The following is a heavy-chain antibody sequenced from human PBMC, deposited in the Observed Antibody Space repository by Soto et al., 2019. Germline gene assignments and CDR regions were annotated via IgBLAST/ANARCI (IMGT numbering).Heavy chain of an antibody. J-gene: IGHJ4*02. D-gene: IGHD3-22*01. V-gene: IGHV4-34*01. Sequence: SETLSLTCAVCGGSFSGYYWSWIRQPPGKGLEWIGEINHSGSTNYNPSLKSRVTISVDTSKNQFSLKLSSVTAADTAVYYCARSGYYYLHFDYWGQGTLVTVSS. CDR2: INHSGST. CDR3: ARSGYYYLHFDY. CDR1: GGSFSGYY.